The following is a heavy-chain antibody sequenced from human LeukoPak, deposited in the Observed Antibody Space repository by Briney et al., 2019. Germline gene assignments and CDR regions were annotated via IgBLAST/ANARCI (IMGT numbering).Heavy chain of an antibody. D-gene: IGHD1-26*01. J-gene: IGHJ3*02. CDR1: GGSFSGDF. Sequence: KSSETLSLTCAVYGGSFSGDFWSWIRQPPGKGLEWIGSIYHSGSTYYNPSLKSRVTISVDTSKNQFSLKLSSVTAADTAVYYCARDSAIVGASDAFDIWGQGTMVTVSS. CDR2: IYHSGST. CDR3: ARDSAIVGASDAFDI. V-gene: IGHV4-34*01.